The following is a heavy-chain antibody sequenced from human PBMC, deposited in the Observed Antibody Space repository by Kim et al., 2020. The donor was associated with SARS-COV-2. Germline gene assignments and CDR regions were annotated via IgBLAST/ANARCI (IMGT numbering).Heavy chain of an antibody. CDR3: ARDLVVVPAASGFDC. D-gene: IGHD2-2*01. CDR1: GYTFTSYY. Sequence: ASVKVSCKASGYTFTSYYMHWVRQAPGQGLEWMGIINPSGGSTSYAQKFQGRVTMTRDTSTSTVYMELSSLRSEDTAVYYCARDLVVVPAASGFDCWGQGTLVTVSS. J-gene: IGHJ4*02. CDR2: INPSGGST. V-gene: IGHV1-46*01.